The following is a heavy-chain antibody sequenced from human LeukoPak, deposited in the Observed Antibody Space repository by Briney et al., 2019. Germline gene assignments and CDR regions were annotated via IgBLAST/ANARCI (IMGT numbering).Heavy chain of an antibody. CDR3: ARAGFVDHNYDFWSAYSGYFDY. V-gene: IGHV4-4*02. CDR2: IYHSGST. Sequence: SGTLSLTCAVSGGSISSSNWWSWVRQPPGKGLEWIGEIYHSGSTNYNPSLKSRVTISVDTSKNQFSLKLSSVTAADTAVYYCARAGFVDHNYDFWSAYSGYFDYWGQGTLVTVSS. J-gene: IGHJ4*02. D-gene: IGHD3-3*01. CDR1: GGSISSSNW.